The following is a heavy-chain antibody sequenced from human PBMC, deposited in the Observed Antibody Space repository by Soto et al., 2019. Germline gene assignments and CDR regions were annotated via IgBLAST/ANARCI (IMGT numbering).Heavy chain of an antibody. CDR3: ASSPPGIAVAGVTFDY. Sequence: QVQLQESGPGLVKPSQTLSLTCTVSGGSISSGGYYWSWIRQHPGKGLEWIGYIYYSGSTYYNPSLKRRVTISVDTSKNQFSLKLSSVTAADTAVYYCASSPPGIAVAGVTFDYWGQGTLVTVSS. CDR1: GGSISSGGYY. J-gene: IGHJ4*02. CDR2: IYYSGST. V-gene: IGHV4-31*03. D-gene: IGHD6-19*01.